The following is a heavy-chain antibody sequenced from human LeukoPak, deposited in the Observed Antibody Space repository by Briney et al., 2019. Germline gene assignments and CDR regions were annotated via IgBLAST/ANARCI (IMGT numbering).Heavy chain of an antibody. CDR1: GGSFSDYS. CDR3: ARVEDWCSSNSCYASATYHWFDP. CDR2: ISHSGST. J-gene: IGHJ5*02. D-gene: IGHD2-2*01. Sequence: SQTLSLTCAVSGGSFSDYSWSWIRQPPGKGLEWRGEISHSGSTNYNPSLKSRVTISLDTSKNRFSLKLTSVTAADTAVYYCARVEDWCSSNSCYASATYHWFDPWGQGTLVTVSS. V-gene: IGHV4-34*01.